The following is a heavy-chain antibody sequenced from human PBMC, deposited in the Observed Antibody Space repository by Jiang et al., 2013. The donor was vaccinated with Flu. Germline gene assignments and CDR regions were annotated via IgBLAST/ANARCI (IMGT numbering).Heavy chain of an antibody. CDR1: GGSISSSGYY. J-gene: IGHJ4*02. D-gene: IGHD3-22*01. CDR2: IYYSGST. Sequence: ETLSLTCTVSGGSISSSGYYWGWIRQPPGKGLEWIGSIYYSGSTYYKPSLKSRVSISVDASKSRFSLKLSSVTAADTAVYYCARLGSGYYSYFDYWGQGTLVTVSS. CDR3: ARLGSGYYSYFDY. V-gene: IGHV4-39*07.